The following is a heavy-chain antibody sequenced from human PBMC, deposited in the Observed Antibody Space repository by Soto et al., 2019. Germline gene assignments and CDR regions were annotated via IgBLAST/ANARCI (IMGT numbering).Heavy chain of an antibody. J-gene: IGHJ4*02. CDR1: GLTFSAAG. CDR3: ATDKGRTAIDY. V-gene: IGHV3-30*03. Sequence: QVQLVESGGGVVQPGRSLRLSCAASGLTFSAAGMHWVRQAPGKGLERVAFIANDGRSESYADSVKGRFTISRDNSQNRLYVQMIGLSAEDTAVYYYATDKGRTAIDYWGQGTLVSVSS. CDR2: IANDGRSE.